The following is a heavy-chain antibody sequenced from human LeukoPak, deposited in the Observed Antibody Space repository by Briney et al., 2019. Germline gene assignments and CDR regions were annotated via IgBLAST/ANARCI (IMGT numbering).Heavy chain of an antibody. CDR2: ISSSSTII. CDR3: AKVPRQHDNWFDP. V-gene: IGHV3-48*01. J-gene: IGHJ5*02. Sequence: AGGSLRLSCVASGFTFSSHSMNWVRQAPGKGLEWISCISSSSTIIHYADSVKGRFTISRDGAKNSLYLQMNSLRAEDTAIYYCAKVPRQHDNWFDPWGQGTLVTVSS. CDR1: GFTFSSHS. D-gene: IGHD3-9*01.